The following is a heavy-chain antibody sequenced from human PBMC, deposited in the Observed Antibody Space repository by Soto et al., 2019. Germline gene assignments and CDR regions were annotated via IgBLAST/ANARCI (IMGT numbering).Heavy chain of an antibody. CDR2: IIPIFGTA. V-gene: IGHV1-69*13. Sequence: SVKVSCKASGGTFSSYAISWVRQAPGQGLEWMGGIIPIFGTANYAQKFQGRVTITADESTSTAYMELSSLRSEDTAVYYCARLGYYGSGPYYYYGMDVWGQGTTVTVSS. CDR1: GGTFSSYA. CDR3: ARLGYYGSGPYYYYGMDV. D-gene: IGHD3-10*01. J-gene: IGHJ6*02.